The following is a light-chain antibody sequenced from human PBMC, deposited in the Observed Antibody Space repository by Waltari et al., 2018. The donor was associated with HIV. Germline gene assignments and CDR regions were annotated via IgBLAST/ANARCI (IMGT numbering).Light chain of an antibody. J-gene: IGLJ2*01. CDR1: SSDIGGYHY. V-gene: IGLV2-11*01. Sequence: QSALTQPHSVSGSPGQSVTISCTGTSSDIGGYHYVSWYLQFPGKAPSVIIHGVNRRPSGVPDRFSRSTSGNTASLTISGLQTDDEADYYCCSYAGNSDVVFGGGTTLTVL. CDR2: GVN. CDR3: CSYAGNSDVV.